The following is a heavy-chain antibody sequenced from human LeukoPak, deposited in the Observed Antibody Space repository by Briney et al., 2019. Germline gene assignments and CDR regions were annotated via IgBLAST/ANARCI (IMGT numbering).Heavy chain of an antibody. CDR2: LNSDGSST. D-gene: IGHD3-16*01. CDR1: GFTFSSFW. V-gene: IGHV3-74*01. CDR3: ARASGGSRHFFDY. J-gene: IGHJ4*02. Sequence: GGSLRLSCAPSGFTFSSFWMHWVRQAPGKGLVWVSRLNSDGSSTDYADSVKGRFTISRDNAKNTLYLQMNSLRAEDTAVYYCARASGGSRHFFDYWGQGTLVTVSS.